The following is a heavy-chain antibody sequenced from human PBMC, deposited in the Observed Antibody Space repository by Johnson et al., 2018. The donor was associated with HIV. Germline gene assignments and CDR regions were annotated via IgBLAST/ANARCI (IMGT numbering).Heavy chain of an antibody. J-gene: IGHJ3*02. CDR1: GFTFDDYA. CDR3: ARGPGGSAFDI. Sequence: QLVESGGGLVQPGRSLRLSCAASGFTFDDYAMHWVRQAPGKGLEWVSGISWNSGSIGYADSVKGRFTISRDNSKKTLFLQMNNLRAEDTAVYFCARGPGGSAFDIWGQGTMVTVSS. CDR2: ISWNSGSI. V-gene: IGHV3-9*01. D-gene: IGHD3-16*01.